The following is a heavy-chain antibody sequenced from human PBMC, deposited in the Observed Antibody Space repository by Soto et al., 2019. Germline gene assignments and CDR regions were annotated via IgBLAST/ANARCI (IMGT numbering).Heavy chain of an antibody. D-gene: IGHD2-2*01. CDR1: GFTFSHSA. CDR2: IVVGSGNT. Sequence: SVKVSCKASGFTFSHSAVQWVRQARGQRLEWIGWIVVGSGNTNYAQKFQERVTITRDMSTTTAYIELSSLRSDDSAMYYCAGRYCSGSSCYNYYGLDVWGQGTTVTVSS. J-gene: IGHJ6*02. V-gene: IGHV1-58*01. CDR3: AGRYCSGSSCYNYYGLDV.